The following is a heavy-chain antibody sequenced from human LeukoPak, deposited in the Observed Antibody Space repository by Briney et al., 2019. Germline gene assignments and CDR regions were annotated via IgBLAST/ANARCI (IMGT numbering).Heavy chain of an antibody. V-gene: IGHV3-21*01. J-gene: IGHJ3*02. D-gene: IGHD1-26*01. CDR1: GFTFSSYS. Sequence: GGSLRLSCAASGFTFSSYSMNWVRQAPGKGLEWVSSISSSSSYIYYADSVKGRFTISRDNAKNSLYLQMNSLRAEDTAVYYCARDDGAMDAFDIWGQGTMVTVSS. CDR2: ISSSSSYI. CDR3: ARDDGAMDAFDI.